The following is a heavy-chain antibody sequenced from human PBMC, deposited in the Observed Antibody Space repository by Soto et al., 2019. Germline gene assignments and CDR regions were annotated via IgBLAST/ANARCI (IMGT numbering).Heavy chain of an antibody. V-gene: IGHV4-31*02. CDR2: IYYSGST. CDR3: AREWELQVFAY. D-gene: IGHD1-26*01. Sequence: WIRQHPGKGLEWIGYIYYSGSTYYNPSLKSRVTISVDTSKNQFSLKLSSVTGAAASVYYCAREWELQVFAYWGQGNLVTV. J-gene: IGHJ4*02.